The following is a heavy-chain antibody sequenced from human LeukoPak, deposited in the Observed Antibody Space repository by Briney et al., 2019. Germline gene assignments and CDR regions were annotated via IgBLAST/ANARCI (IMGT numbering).Heavy chain of an antibody. CDR2: IWYDGSNK. D-gene: IGHD1-26*01. J-gene: IGHJ4*02. Sequence: GRSLRLSCAASGFTFSSYGMHWVRQAPGKGLEWVAVIWYDGSNKYYADSVKGRFTISRDNAKNSLYLQLNSLRAEDTALYYCARDPWGASGLWGQGTLVIVSS. CDR3: ARDPWGASGL. V-gene: IGHV3-33*01. CDR1: GFTFSSYG.